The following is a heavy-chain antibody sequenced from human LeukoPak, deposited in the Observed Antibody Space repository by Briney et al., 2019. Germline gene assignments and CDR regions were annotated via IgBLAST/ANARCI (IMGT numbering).Heavy chain of an antibody. V-gene: IGHV4-38-2*02. CDR3: ASTITVTTDY. D-gene: IGHD4-17*01. Sequence: SETLSLTCTVSGYSISSGYYWGWVRQPPGKGLEWIGSIYHSGSVYFNPSLKSRVTISVDTSNNPFSLKLSSVTAADTAVYYCASTITVTTDYWGQGTLVTVSS. J-gene: IGHJ4*02. CDR2: IYHSGSV. CDR1: GYSISSGYY.